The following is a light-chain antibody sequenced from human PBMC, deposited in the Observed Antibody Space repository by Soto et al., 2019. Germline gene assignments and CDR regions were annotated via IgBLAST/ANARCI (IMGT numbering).Light chain of an antibody. CDR3: AYYGTSPKFI. CDR1: QRITRNF. J-gene: IGKJ3*01. CDR2: GAS. V-gene: IGKV3-20*01. Sequence: EIVLTQSPATLSLSPGERATLSCRASQRITRNFLAWYQQKPGQAPRFLVYGASGRATGIPDRFSGSGSETDFTLTISRLEPEDFAVYYCAYYGTSPKFIFGPGTKVDIK.